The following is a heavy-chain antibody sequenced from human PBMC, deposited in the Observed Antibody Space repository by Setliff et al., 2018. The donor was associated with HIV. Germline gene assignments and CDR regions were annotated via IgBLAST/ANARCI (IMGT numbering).Heavy chain of an antibody. CDR3: ARRIYGNNPYFDY. J-gene: IGHJ4*02. CDR2: IYYSGST. D-gene: IGHD4-17*01. V-gene: IGHV4-39*07. Sequence: SETLSLTCTVSGETIRNGFYYWHWMRQPPGKGLEWIGSIYYSGSTHYKSSLKSRVIISLDTSKNQLSLRLSSMTAADTAIYYCARRIYGNNPYFDYWSQGTLVTVSS. CDR1: GETIRNGFYY.